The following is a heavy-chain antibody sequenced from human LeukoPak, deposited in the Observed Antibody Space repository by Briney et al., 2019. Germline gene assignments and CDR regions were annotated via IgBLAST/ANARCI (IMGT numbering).Heavy chain of an antibody. J-gene: IGHJ1*01. CDR1: GYTFTGYY. CDR2: INPNSGGT. Sequence: PKASVKVSCKASGYTFTGYYMHWVRQAPGQGLEWMGWINPNSGGTTYAQKFQGRVTMTRDTSISTAYVELSRLRSDDTAVYYCARGRLPSTGMIQHWGQGTLVTVSS. V-gene: IGHV1-2*02. CDR3: ARGRLPSTGMIQH. D-gene: IGHD1-1*01.